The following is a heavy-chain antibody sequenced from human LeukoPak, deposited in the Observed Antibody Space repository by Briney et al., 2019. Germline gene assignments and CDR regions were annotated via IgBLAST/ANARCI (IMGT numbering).Heavy chain of an antibody. Sequence: GESLQISCKGSGYSFTSYWIGWVRQMPGKGLEWMGIIYPGDSDTRYSPSFQGQVTISADKSISTAYLQWSSLKASDTAMYYCERHNYDILTGYWFDPWGQGTLVTVSS. CDR3: ERHNYDILTGYWFDP. D-gene: IGHD3-9*01. J-gene: IGHJ5*02. CDR2: IYPGDSDT. CDR1: GYSFTSYW. V-gene: IGHV5-51*01.